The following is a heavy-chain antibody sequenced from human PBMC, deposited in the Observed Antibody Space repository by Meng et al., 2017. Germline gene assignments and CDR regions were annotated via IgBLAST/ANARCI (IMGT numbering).Heavy chain of an antibody. CDR1: GYTFTSYY. CDR3: ARDRQYSGSYHDLVN. Sequence: ASVKVSCKASGYTFTSYYMHWVRQAPGQGLEWMGIINPSGGSTSYAQKFQGRVTMTRDTSISTAYMELSRLRSDDTAVYYCARDRQYSGSYHDLVNWGQGTLVTVSS. V-gene: IGHV1-46*01. J-gene: IGHJ4*02. CDR2: INPSGGST. D-gene: IGHD1-26*01.